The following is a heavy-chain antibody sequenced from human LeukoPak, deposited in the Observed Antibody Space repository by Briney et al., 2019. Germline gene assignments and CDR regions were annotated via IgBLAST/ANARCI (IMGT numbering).Heavy chain of an antibody. V-gene: IGHV3-13*01. D-gene: IGHD1-1*01. CDR1: GFTFISFD. Sequence: GGSLRLSCAASGFTFISFDMHWVRQPTGQGLEWVSTIGTASDTYYPGSVEGRFTLSRDNAKYSLYLQMNSLTAGDTAVYYCARGPPRGKYYYMDVWGKGTTVTVSS. CDR3: ARGPPRGKYYYMDV. J-gene: IGHJ6*03. CDR2: IGTASDT.